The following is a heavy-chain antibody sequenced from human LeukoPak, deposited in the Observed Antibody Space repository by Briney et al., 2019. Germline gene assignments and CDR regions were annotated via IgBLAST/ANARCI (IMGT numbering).Heavy chain of an antibody. CDR2: ADYSGGT. CDR1: GDSVSSVTDY. V-gene: IGHV4-39*07. CDR3: AGERGEEYSSGWYKTNYFDN. Sequence: PSETLSLTCTVAGDSVSSVTDYWAWIRQPPGKGLEWIASADYSGGTYYNPSLESRVAISADMFKKQISLTLASVTGADTAVYYCAGERGEEYSSGWYKTNYFDNWGQGIRVTVSS. D-gene: IGHD6-19*01. J-gene: IGHJ4*02.